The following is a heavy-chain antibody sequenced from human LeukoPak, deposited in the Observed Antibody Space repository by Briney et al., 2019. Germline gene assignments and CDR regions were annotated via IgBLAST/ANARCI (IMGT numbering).Heavy chain of an antibody. Sequence: GESLKISCEGSGYTFRSYWIGWVRQMPGKDLEWMGMIYPDDSDIRYSPSFQGQVTFSADLSLNTAYLQWISLEASDTAIYYCTRQSQACSTGSCYVVSWGQGTQVTVSS. CDR1: GYTFRSYW. CDR3: TRQSQACSTGSCYVVS. CDR2: IYPDDSDI. J-gene: IGHJ5*01. V-gene: IGHV5-51*01. D-gene: IGHD2-15*01.